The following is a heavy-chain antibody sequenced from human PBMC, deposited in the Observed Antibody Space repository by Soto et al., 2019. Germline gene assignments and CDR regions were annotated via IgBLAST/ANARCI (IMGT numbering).Heavy chain of an antibody. CDR2: IYYSGST. D-gene: IGHD3-3*01. CDR1: GGSISSGDYY. V-gene: IGHV4-30-4*01. Sequence: QVQLRESSRGLVKPSQTLSLTCTVSGGSISSGDYYWSWIRQPPGKGLEWIGYIYYSGSTYYNPSLKSRVTISVDTSKNQFSLKLSSVTAADTAVYYCARVSSGGEWDYWGQGTLVTVSS. CDR3: ARVSSGGEWDY. J-gene: IGHJ4*02.